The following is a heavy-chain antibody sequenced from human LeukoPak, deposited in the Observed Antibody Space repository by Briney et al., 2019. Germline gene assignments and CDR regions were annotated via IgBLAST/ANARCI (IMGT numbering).Heavy chain of an antibody. CDR2: ISWNSGSI. Sequence: GGPLRLSCAASGFTFDDYAMHWVRQAPGKGLEWVSGISWNSGSIGYADSVKGRFTISRDNAKNSLYLQMNSLRAEDTALYYCAKGGDYGDYRNWFDPWGQGTLVTVSS. D-gene: IGHD4-17*01. CDR3: AKGGDYGDYRNWFDP. V-gene: IGHV3-9*01. CDR1: GFTFDDYA. J-gene: IGHJ5*02.